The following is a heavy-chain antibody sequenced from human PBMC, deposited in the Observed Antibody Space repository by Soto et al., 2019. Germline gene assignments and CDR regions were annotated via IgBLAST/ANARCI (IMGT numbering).Heavy chain of an antibody. V-gene: IGHV1-18*01. J-gene: IGHJ5*02. CDR1: GYTFTSYG. CDR3: ARDGLEYSSSSWFDP. CDR2: ISAYNGNT. D-gene: IGHD6-6*01. Sequence: ASVKVSCKASGYTFTSYGISWVRQAPGQGLEWMGWISAYNGNTNYAQKLQGRVTITADESTSTAYMELSSLRSEETAVYYCARDGLEYSSSSWFDPWGQGTLVTVSS.